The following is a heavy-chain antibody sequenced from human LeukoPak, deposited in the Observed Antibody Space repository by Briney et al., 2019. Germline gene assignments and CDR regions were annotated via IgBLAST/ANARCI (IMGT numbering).Heavy chain of an antibody. J-gene: IGHJ4*02. V-gene: IGHV3-23*01. D-gene: IGHD3-10*01. CDR3: ARDGSGSPYTPYYFDY. CDR2: ITFTGGST. CDR1: GFAFSSYA. Sequence: PGGSLRPSCAASGFAFSSYAMNWVRQAPGKGLQWVSSITFTGGSTYYADSVKGRFTISRDNSKNTLYLHMNSLRVEDTAVYYYARDGSGSPYTPYYFDYWGQGIRVTVSS.